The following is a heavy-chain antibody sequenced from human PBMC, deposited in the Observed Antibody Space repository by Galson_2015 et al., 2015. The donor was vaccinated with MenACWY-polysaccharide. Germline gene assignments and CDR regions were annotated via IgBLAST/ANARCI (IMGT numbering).Heavy chain of an antibody. Sequence: SVKVSCKASGYTFTSRDINWVRQAAGQGLEWMGWTTASSGNAVYAQKFQDRVSLTRDTSTSTVYMKLSSLRSEDTGVYYCETGAGVVGDSWGQGTLVTVSS. CDR2: TTASSGNA. V-gene: IGHV1-8*01. CDR3: ETGAGVVGDS. CDR1: GYTFTSRD. J-gene: IGHJ4*02. D-gene: IGHD2-15*01.